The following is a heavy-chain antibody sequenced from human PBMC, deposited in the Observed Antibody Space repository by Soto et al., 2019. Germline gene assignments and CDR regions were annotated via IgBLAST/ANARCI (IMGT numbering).Heavy chain of an antibody. D-gene: IGHD3-22*01. J-gene: IGHJ4*02. CDR3: ALRSMAVVPEY. CDR2: LYYGRSA. CDR1: GDSISSYY. Sequence: QVQLQESGPGLVKPSETLSLTCAVSGDSISSYYCMWIRQPPGQGLESIGYLYYGRSANYNPSLKIRVTWSVDTSTNQCSLTLSSMTAADTAVYYCALRSMAVVPEYWGQGTLVTVSS. V-gene: IGHV4-59*01.